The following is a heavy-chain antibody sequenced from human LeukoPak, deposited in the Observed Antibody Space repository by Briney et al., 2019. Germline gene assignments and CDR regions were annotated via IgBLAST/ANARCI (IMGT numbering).Heavy chain of an antibody. V-gene: IGHV4-34*01. J-gene: IGHJ4*02. CDR2: MYESGWT. CDR3: VRDSSGYYPIFDY. CDR1: GGSFSGYY. D-gene: IGHD3-22*01. Sequence: SETLSLTCAVYGGSFSGYYWSWIRQPPGKGLEWIGSMYESGWTYYNPSLKSRVAISVDTSKNQFSLKLSYVTAADTAVYYCVRDSSGYYPIFDYWGQGTLVTVSS.